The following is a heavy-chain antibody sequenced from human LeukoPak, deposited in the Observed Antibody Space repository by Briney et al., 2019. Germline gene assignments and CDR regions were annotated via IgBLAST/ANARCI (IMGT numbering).Heavy chain of an antibody. CDR3: ASHGSGSFFDY. J-gene: IGHJ4*02. D-gene: IGHD3-10*01. CDR1: GGSISSYY. CDR2: IYTSGST. V-gene: IGHV4-4*09. Sequence: KPSETLSLTCTVSGGSISSYYWSWIRQPPGKGLEWIGYIYTSGSTNYNPSLKSQVTISVDTSKNQFSLKLSSVTAADTAVYYCASHGSGSFFDYWGQGTLVTVSS.